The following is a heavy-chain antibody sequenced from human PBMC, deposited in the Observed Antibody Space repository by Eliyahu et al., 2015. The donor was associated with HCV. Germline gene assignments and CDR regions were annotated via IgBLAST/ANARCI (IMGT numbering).Heavy chain of an antibody. V-gene: IGHV5-51*01. CDR2: IYPGDSDT. CDR3: ARIPGPGSLWYLDL. D-gene: IGHD2-15*01. Sequence: FTSYWIGWVRQMPGKGLEWMGIIYPGDSDTRYSPSFQGQVTISADKSISTAYLQWSSLKASDTAMYYCARIPGPGSLWYLDLRGRGTLVTVSS. CDR1: FTSYW. J-gene: IGHJ2*01.